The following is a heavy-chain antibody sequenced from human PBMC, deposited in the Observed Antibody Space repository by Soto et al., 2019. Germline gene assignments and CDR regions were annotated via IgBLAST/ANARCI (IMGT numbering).Heavy chain of an antibody. D-gene: IGHD3-16*02. V-gene: IGHV4-30-4*01. CDR1: GGSISSGDYY. CDR3: ARVLRGKVGRNRMYGHFDY. Sequence: QVQLQESGPGLVKPSQTLSLTCTVSGGSISSGDYYWSWIRQPPGKGLEWIWYIYYSVSTYYNPSLKSRVTISVDTSKNQFSLKLGSVTAADSAVYYCARVLRGKVGRNRMYGHFDYWGQGTLVTVSS. J-gene: IGHJ4*02. CDR2: IYYSVST.